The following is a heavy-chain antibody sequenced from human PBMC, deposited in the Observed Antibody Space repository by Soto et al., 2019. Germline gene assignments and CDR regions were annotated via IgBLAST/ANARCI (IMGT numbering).Heavy chain of an antibody. CDR3: ARERYDAFDI. CDR2: ISYDGSNK. CDR1: GFTFSSYA. V-gene: IGHV3-30-3*01. J-gene: IGHJ3*02. D-gene: IGHD5-18*01. Sequence: QVQLVESGGGVVQPGRSLRLSCAASGFTFSSYAMHWVRQAPGTGLEWVAVISYDGSNKYYVDSVKGRFTISRDNSNNTLYLQMNSLRAEDTAVYYCARERYDAFDIWGQGTMVTVSS.